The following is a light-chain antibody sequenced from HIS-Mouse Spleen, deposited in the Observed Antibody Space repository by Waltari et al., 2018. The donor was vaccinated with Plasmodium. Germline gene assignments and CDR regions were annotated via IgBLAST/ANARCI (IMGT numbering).Light chain of an antibody. CDR1: STDVGGYTY. V-gene: IGLV2-14*03. CDR2: DVS. CDR3: SSYTSSSTLNYV. Sequence: QSALTQPASVSGSPGPSITISCPGTSTDVGGYTYVSLYQQHPGKAPKLMIYDVSNRPSGVSNRFSGSKSGNTASLTISGLQAEDEADYYCSSYTSSSTLNYVFGTGTKVTVL. J-gene: IGLJ1*01.